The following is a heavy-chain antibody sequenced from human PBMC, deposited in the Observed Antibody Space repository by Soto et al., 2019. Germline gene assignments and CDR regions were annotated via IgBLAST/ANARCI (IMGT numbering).Heavy chain of an antibody. CDR2: ISSSSSTI. J-gene: IGHJ5*02. V-gene: IGHV3-48*02. CDR1: GFTFSSYS. CDR3: ARDPRRGSSNPPRSWFDP. Sequence: GGSLRLSCAASGFTFSSYSMNWVRQAPGKGLEWVSYISSSSSTIYYADSVKGRFTISRDNAKNSLYLQMNSLRDEDTAVYYCARDPRRGSSNPPRSWFDPWGQGTLVTVSS. D-gene: IGHD2-2*01.